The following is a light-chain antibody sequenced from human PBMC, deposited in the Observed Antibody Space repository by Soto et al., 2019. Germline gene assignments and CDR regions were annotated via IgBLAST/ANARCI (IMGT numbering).Light chain of an antibody. Sequence: DIQMTQSPSSVAASIGDRVTITCRASQGITTWLAWYQQQAGKAPNLLIFAVNSLQSGVPSRFSGSGSGTDFTLTISSLRPEDVATYYCQQSHSFPPTFGGGTKVEIK. CDR3: QQSHSFPPT. CDR1: QGITTW. J-gene: IGKJ4*01. CDR2: AVN. V-gene: IGKV1-12*01.